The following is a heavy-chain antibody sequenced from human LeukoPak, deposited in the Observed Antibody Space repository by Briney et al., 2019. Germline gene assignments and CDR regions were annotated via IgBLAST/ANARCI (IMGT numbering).Heavy chain of an antibody. CDR3: ARRGVLCGGDCFDDGFDI. Sequence: SETLSLTCTVSGGSINNYYWTWIRQPPGRGLDWIGYIYSSGSTNYNPSLRGRGTISVDTSKNHFSLKLRSVTAADTALYYCARRGVLCGGDCFDDGFDIWGQGTKVTVSS. CDR1: GGSINNYY. V-gene: IGHV4-59*01. D-gene: IGHD2-21*02. J-gene: IGHJ3*02. CDR2: IYSSGST.